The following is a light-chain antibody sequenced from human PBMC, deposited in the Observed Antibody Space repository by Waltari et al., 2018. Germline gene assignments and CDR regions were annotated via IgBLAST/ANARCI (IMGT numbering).Light chain of an antibody. J-gene: IGLJ2*01. Sequence: QSALTQPASVSGSPGQSITISCTGIISDVANYNYVSWSQHHPGKAPKLIIFDVSKRPSGVSNRFSGSKSDNTASLTISGLQAEDEADYYCSSYTSRTYVVFGGGTKLTVL. CDR3: SSYTSRTYVV. V-gene: IGLV2-14*03. CDR1: ISDVANYNY. CDR2: DVS.